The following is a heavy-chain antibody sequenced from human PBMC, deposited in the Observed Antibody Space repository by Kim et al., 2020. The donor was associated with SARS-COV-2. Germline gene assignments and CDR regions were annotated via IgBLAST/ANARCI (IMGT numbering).Heavy chain of an antibody. J-gene: IGHJ3*02. CDR3: ATTFPPLLWFGELSPNPYAFDI. CDR2: IYYSGST. V-gene: IGHV4-31*03. D-gene: IGHD3-10*01. CDR1: GGSISSGGYY. Sequence: SETLSLTCTVSGGSISSGGYYWSWIRQHPGKGLEWIGYIYYSGSTYYNPSLKSRVTISVDTSKNQFSLKLSSVTAADTAVYYCATTFPPLLWFGELSPNPYAFDIWGQGTMVTVSS.